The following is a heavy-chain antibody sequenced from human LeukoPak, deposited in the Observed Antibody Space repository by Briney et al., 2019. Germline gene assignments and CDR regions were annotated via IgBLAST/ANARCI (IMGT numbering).Heavy chain of an antibody. CDR1: GGTFSSYA. CDR2: IIPILGIA. J-gene: IGHJ4*02. V-gene: IGHV1-69*04. CDR3: ARVAVGYSGSYYALDY. Sequence: SVKVSCKASGGTFSSYAISWVRQAPGQGLEWMGRIIPILGIANYAQKFQGRVTITADKSTSTAYMELRSLRSEDTAVYYCARVAVGYSGSYYALDYWGQGTLVTVSS. D-gene: IGHD1-26*01.